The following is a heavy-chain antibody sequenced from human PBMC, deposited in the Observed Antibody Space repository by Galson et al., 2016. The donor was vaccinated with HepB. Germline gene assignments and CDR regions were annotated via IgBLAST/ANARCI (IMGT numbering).Heavy chain of an antibody. V-gene: IGHV3-33*01. D-gene: IGHD6-19*01. J-gene: IGHJ4*02. Sequence: SLRLSCAGSGFSFSTYAVHWVRQTPGKGLEWVAVIWSGAIKKYYADSVEGRFTITRDDSENTVYLQISTLRVEDTAMYYCASSIAVAGIIDYWGQGTLVTVSS. CDR1: GFSFSTYA. CDR3: ASSIAVAGIIDY. CDR2: IWSGAIKK.